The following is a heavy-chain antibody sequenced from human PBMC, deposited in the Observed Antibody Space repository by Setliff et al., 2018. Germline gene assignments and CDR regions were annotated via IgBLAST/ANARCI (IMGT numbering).Heavy chain of an antibody. CDR3: EGRAVADRGFDI. CDR2: ISEDGSDT. Sequence: GGSLRLSCAASGFTFSSHWMHWVRQAPGKGLVWVSRISEDGSDTTYADSVKGRFTISRDSAKNTAYLQMNSLGVEDTAVYYCEGRAVADRGFDIWGQGTTVTVSS. D-gene: IGHD6-19*01. V-gene: IGHV3-74*01. CDR1: GFTFSSHW. J-gene: IGHJ3*02.